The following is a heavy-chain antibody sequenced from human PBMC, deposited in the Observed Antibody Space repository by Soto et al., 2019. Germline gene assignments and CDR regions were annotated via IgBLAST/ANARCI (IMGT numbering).Heavy chain of an antibody. V-gene: IGHV1-69*06. D-gene: IGHD3-9*01. CDR1: GGTFSSYA. Sequence: ASVKVSCKASGGTFSSYAISWVRQAPGRGLEWMGGIIPIFGTANYAQKFQGRVTITADKSTSTAYMELSSLRSEDTAVYYCARGLRGYFDWLPPDYWGQGTLVTVSS. CDR3: ARGLRGYFDWLPPDY. J-gene: IGHJ4*02. CDR2: IIPIFGTA.